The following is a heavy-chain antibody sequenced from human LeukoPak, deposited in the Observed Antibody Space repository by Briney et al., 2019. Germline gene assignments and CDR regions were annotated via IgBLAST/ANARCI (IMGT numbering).Heavy chain of an antibody. CDR3: AXXXXXXXXXXXXXSGPTYYYYGMDV. CDR2: ISAYNGNT. V-gene: IGHV1-18*01. CDR1: GYTFTSYG. D-gene: IGHD1-14*01. Sequence: ASVKVSCKASGYTFTSYGISWVRQAPGQGLEWMGWISAYNGNTNYAQKLQGRVTMTTDTSTSTAYMELRSLRSDDTAVYYCAXXXXXXXXXXXXXSGPTYYYYGMDVWGQGTTITVSS. J-gene: IGHJ6*02.